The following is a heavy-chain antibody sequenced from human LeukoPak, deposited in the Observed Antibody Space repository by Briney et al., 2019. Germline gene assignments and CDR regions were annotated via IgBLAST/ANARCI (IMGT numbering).Heavy chain of an antibody. CDR3: ARDLYCSSTSCYRGYYYYGMDV. D-gene: IGHD2-2*01. V-gene: IGHV3-21*01. J-gene: IGHJ6*02. CDR2: ISSSSSYI. CDR1: GFTFSSYS. Sequence: GGSLRLSCAASGFTFSSYSMTWVRQAPGKGLEWVSSISSSSSYIYYADSVKGRFTISRDNAKNSLYLQMNSLRAEDTAVYYCARDLYCSSTSCYRGYYYYGMDVWGQGTTVTVSS.